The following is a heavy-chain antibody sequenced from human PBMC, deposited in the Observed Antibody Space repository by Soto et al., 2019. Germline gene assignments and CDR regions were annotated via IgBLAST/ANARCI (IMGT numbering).Heavy chain of an antibody. J-gene: IGHJ5*02. CDR3: AKDKASTMIDWFDP. CDR2: ISWNRGSI. Sequence: EVQLVESGGGVVQPGRSLRLSCAASGFTFDDYAMHWVRQAPGKGLEWVSGISWNRGSIGYVDSVKGRFTISRDNAKKSPYLQMNSLSAEDTALYYCAKDKASTMIDWFDPWGQGTLFTVSS. CDR1: GFTFDDYA. D-gene: IGHD3-22*01. V-gene: IGHV3-9*01.